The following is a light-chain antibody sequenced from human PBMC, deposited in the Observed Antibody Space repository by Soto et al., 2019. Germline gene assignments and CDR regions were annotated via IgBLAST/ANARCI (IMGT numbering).Light chain of an antibody. Sequence: NFMLTQPHSVSESPGTTVTISCTRSSGSIASNYVQWYQQRPCSAPTTVIYEDNQRPSGVPDRFSGSIDSSSNSASLTVSGLKTEDEADYYCQSYDSSNYWMFGGGTKLTVL. V-gene: IGLV6-57*03. J-gene: IGLJ3*02. CDR2: EDN. CDR1: SGSIASNY. CDR3: QSYDSSNYWM.